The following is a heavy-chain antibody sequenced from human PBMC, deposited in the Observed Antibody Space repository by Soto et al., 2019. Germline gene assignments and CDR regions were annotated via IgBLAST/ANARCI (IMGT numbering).Heavy chain of an antibody. CDR1: GYTITSYG. CDR3: ARDAPYSSVGRRYYYGVDV. Sequence: QVQLVQSGAEAKKPGASVKVSCKASGYTITSYGFTWVRQAPGQGLEWMGWISAYNGNTNYAQKFQGRVTITTDTPTNTAYMELRSLRSDDTAVYYCARDAPYSSVGRRYYYGVDVWGQGTTVTVSS. D-gene: IGHD5-18*01. CDR2: ISAYNGNT. J-gene: IGHJ6*02. V-gene: IGHV1-18*01.